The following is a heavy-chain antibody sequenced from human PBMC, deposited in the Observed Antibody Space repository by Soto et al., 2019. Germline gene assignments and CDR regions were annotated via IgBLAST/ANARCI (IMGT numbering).Heavy chain of an antibody. CDR2: ISGSGITS. V-gene: IGHV3-23*01. J-gene: IGHJ5*02. CDR3: ATYARGDLRRS. D-gene: IGHD3-10*01. Sequence: GGSLRLSCDASGLSFSSYAMSWVRQAPGKGLEWVSGISGSGITSDYADSVKGRFTISRDNSKDMLYLQMNSLRAEDTAVYYCATYARGDLRRSWGQGTLVTVSS. CDR1: GLSFSSYA.